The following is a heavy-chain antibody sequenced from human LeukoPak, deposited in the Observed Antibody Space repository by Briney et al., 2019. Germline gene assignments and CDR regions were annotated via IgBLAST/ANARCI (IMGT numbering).Heavy chain of an antibody. CDR1: GYIFTSYG. CDR2: ISADNGDT. J-gene: IGHJ5*02. V-gene: IGHV1-18*01. CDR3: ARDGYKETLSFDP. Sequence: ASVKVSCKASGYIFTSYGFNWVRQAPGQGLEWMGWISADNGDTKYAQNVQGRVTMTTDTSTSTAYMELRSLRSDDTAVYYCARDGYKETLSFDPWGQGTLVTVSS. D-gene: IGHD5-24*01.